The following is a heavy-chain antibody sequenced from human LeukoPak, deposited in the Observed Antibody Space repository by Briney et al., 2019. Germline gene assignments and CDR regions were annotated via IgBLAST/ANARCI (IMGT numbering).Heavy chain of an antibody. V-gene: IGHV1-18*01. CDR3: ASSSAVAGPSWFDP. J-gene: IGHJ5*02. D-gene: IGHD6-19*01. Sequence: QKLQGRVTMTTDTSTSTAYMELRSLRSDDTAVYYCASSSAVAGPSWFDPWGQGTLVTVSS.